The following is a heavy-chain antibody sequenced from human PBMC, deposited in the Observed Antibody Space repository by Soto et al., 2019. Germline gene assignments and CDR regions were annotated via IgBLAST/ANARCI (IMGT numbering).Heavy chain of an antibody. CDR2: IDPRNGVT. Sequence: GSVKGSCKASGYHFIEHYINWVRQAPGQGLEWIGRIDPRNGVTRLAQKFKYRVIMTRDLSIATVYMELSNLRSDETALYFCARAPRILGNITSLGEDSTGILEHWGQGTPVTVSS. CDR1: GYHFIEHY. CDR3: ARAPRILGNITSLGEDSTGILEH. V-gene: IGHV1-2*06. D-gene: IGHD6-19*01. J-gene: IGHJ5*02.